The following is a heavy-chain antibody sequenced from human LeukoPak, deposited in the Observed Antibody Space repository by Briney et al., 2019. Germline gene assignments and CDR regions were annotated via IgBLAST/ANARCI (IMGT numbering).Heavy chain of an antibody. CDR3: ARDYYGSGEVNWFDP. D-gene: IGHD3-10*01. CDR2: IIPIFGTA. CDR1: GGTFSSYA. V-gene: IGHV1-69*01. Sequence: GASVNVSCKASGGTFSSYAISWVRQAPGQGLEWMGGIIPIFGTANYAQKFQGRVTITADESTSTAYMELSSLRSEDTAVYYCARDYYGSGEVNWFDPWGQGTLVTVSS. J-gene: IGHJ5*02.